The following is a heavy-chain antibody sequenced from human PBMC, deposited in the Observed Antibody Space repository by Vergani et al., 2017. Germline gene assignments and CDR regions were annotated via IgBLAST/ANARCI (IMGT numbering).Heavy chain of an antibody. J-gene: IGHJ4*02. V-gene: IGHV3-23*04. D-gene: IGHD5-24*01. CDR3: ANKEMATTPFDY. Sequence: EVQLVESGGGLVQPGRSLRLSCAASGFTFDDYAMHWVRQAPGKGLEWVSGISSSGGSTYYADSVKGRFTISRDNSKDTLYLEMNSLRAEDTAVYYCANKEMATTPFDYWGQGTLVTVSS. CDR2: ISSSGGST. CDR1: GFTFDDYA.